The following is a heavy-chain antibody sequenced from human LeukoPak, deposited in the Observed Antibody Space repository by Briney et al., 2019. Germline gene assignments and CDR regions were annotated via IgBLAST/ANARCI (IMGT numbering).Heavy chain of an antibody. CDR3: AVSAGDYFDY. D-gene: IGHD3-10*01. CDR1: GGSFSGYY. V-gene: IGHV4-34*01. J-gene: IGHJ4*02. Sequence: SETLSLTCAVYGGSFSGYYWNWIRQSPGKGLEWIGEINHSGSTNYNPSLKSRVTISVDTSKNQFSLKLSSVTAADTAVYYCAVSAGDYFDYWGQGTLVTVSS. CDR2: INHSGST.